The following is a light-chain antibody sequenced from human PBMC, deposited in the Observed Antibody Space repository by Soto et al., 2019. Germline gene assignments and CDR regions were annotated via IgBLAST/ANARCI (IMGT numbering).Light chain of an antibody. CDR1: SPNIGAGYD. CDR3: QTNESYLRCSDV. CDR2: GNS. V-gene: IGLV1-40*01. Sequence: VRKRAPPGVGGPGPEVPLPLTGSSPNIGAGYDVHWYQQLPGTAPKLLIYGNSNRPSGVPDRFSGSKSGTSASLAITGLQAEDEADYYCQTNESYLRCSDVFLPRTNVNDL. J-gene: IGLJ1*01.